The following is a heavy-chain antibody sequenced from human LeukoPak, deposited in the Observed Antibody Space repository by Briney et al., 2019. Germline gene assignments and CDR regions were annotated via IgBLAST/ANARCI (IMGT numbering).Heavy chain of an antibody. D-gene: IGHD3-10*01. J-gene: IGHJ5*02. CDR2: IRSKANNYAT. V-gene: IGHV3-73*01. CDR1: GFTFSGSA. CDR3: VRAHHPGGWFDP. Sequence: GGSLRLSCAASGFTFSGSAIHWVRQASGKGLEWVGRIRSKANNYATAYAESVKGRFTISRDDSKNTAYLQMNSLTAEDTAVHYCVRAHHPGGWFDPWGQGTLVTVSS.